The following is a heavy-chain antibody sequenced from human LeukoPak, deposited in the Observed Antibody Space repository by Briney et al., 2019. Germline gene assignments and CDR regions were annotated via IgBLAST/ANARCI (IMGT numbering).Heavy chain of an antibody. Sequence: GGSLRLSCAASGFTFDDYAMHWVRQAPGKGLEWVSGISWNSGSKGYADSVKGRFTISRDNAKNSLYLQMNSLRAEDTALYYCAKDQTMEPGAFDIWGQGTMVTVSS. CDR3: AKDQTMEPGAFDI. V-gene: IGHV3-9*01. CDR1: GFTFDDYA. J-gene: IGHJ3*02. CDR2: ISWNSGSK. D-gene: IGHD1-1*01.